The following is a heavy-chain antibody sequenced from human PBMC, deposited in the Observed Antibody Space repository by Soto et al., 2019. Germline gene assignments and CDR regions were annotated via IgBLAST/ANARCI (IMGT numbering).Heavy chain of an antibody. CDR3: TKEEYYGSGSSHYYYYYGMDV. CDR1: GFSFSDHY. Sequence: EVQLVESGGGLVQPGGSLRLSCAASGFSFSDHYMDWVRQAPGKGLEWVGRTRNKANSYTTEYAASVKGRFTISRDDSKNSLYLQMNSMKTEDTAVYYCTKEEYYGSGSSHYYYYYGMDVWGQGATVTVSS. J-gene: IGHJ6*02. V-gene: IGHV3-72*01. CDR2: TRNKANSYTT. D-gene: IGHD3-10*01.